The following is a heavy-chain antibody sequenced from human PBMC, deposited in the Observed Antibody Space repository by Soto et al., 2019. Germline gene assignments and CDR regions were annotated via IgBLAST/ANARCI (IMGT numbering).Heavy chain of an antibody. CDR3: ARVKLAVAGTGAFDI. Sequence: GESLKISCKGSGYSFTSYWIGWVRQMPGKGLEWMGIIYPGDSDTRYSPSFQGKVTISADKSISTAYLQWSSLKASDTAMYYCARVKLAVAGTGAFDIWGQGTMVTVSS. D-gene: IGHD6-19*01. CDR2: IYPGDSDT. CDR1: GYSFTSYW. J-gene: IGHJ3*02. V-gene: IGHV5-51*01.